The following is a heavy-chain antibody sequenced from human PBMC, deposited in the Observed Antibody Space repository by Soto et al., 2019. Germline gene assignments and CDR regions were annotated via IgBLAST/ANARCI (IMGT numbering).Heavy chain of an antibody. D-gene: IGHD1-20*01. J-gene: IGHJ4*02. CDR3: ATISGTTRWDDY. CDR2: IDSSSSYI. Sequence: PVGSLRLSCAASGFTFSSCSMNWVRQAPGEGLEWVSSIDSSSSYIHYADSVKGRFTISRDNAKNSLYLQMNSLRAEDTAVYYCATISGTTRWDDYWGQGTLVTVSS. CDR1: GFTFSSCS. V-gene: IGHV3-21*01.